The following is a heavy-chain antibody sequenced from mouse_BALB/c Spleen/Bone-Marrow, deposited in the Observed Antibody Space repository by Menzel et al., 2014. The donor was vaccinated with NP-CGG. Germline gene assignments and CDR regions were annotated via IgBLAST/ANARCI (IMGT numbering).Heavy chain of an antibody. CDR1: GYTFTSYY. V-gene: IGHV1S81*02. Sequence: LQESGAELVKPGASVKLSCKASGYTFTSYYMYWVKQRPGQGLEWIGEINPSNGGTNFNEKFKSKATLTVDKSSSTAYMQLSSLPSEDSAVYYCTRSTMITYFDYWGQGTTLTVSS. CDR3: TRSTMITYFDY. CDR2: INPSNGGT. J-gene: IGHJ2*01. D-gene: IGHD2-4*01.